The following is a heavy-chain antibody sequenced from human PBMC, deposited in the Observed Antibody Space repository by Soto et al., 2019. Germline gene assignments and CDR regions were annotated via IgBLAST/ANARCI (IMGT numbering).Heavy chain of an antibody. J-gene: IGHJ4*02. CDR1: DGSSSGNY. Sequence: SETLSLTCTVHDGSSSGNYWSWVRQPPGKGLEWIGEINPSGSTNYNPSLKSRVTISVDTSNNQFSLNVNSVTAADTAVYYCARGRITMLHWGQGTLVTVSS. CDR3: ARGRITMLH. CDR2: INPSGST. D-gene: IGHD3-10*02. V-gene: IGHV4-34*01.